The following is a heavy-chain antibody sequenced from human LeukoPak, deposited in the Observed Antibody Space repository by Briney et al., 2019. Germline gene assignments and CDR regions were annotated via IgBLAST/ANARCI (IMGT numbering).Heavy chain of an antibody. CDR3: AKKRGVIAALDY. D-gene: IGHD6-6*01. V-gene: IGHV3-30-3*02. Sequence: GGSLRLSCAASGFTFSSYAMHWVRQAPGKGLEWVAVISYDGSNKYYADSVKGRFTISRDNSKNTLYLQMNSLRAEDTAVYYCAKKRGVIAALDYWGQGTLVTVSS. CDR1: GFTFSSYA. J-gene: IGHJ4*02. CDR2: ISYDGSNK.